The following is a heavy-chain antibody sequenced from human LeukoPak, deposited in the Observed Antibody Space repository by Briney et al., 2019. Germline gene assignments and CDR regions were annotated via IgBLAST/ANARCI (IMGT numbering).Heavy chain of an antibody. CDR3: ASLGLNWFDP. J-gene: IGHJ5*02. V-gene: IGHV4-39*01. Sequence: SETLSLTCTVSGGSISSSSYYWDWIRQPPGKGLEWIGSIYYSGSTYYNPSLKSRVTISVDTSKNQFSLKLSSVTAADTAVYYCASLGLNWFDPWGQGTLVTVSS. CDR2: IYYSGST. D-gene: IGHD3/OR15-3a*01. CDR1: GGSISSSSYY.